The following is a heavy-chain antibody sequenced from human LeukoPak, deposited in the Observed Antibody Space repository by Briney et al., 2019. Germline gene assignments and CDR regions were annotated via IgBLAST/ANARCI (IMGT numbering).Heavy chain of an antibody. V-gene: IGHV3-11*04. CDR1: GFTFSDYY. J-gene: IGHJ4*02. D-gene: IGHD2-2*01. CDR2: ISSSGSTI. Sequence: GGSLRLSCAASGFTFSDYYMSWIRQAPGKGLEWVSYISSSGSTIYYADSVKGRFTISRDNAKNSLYLQMKSLRAEDTAVYYCAKESVSYCSSTSCYCVSPFDYWGQGTLVTVSS. CDR3: AKESVSYCSSTSCYCVSPFDY.